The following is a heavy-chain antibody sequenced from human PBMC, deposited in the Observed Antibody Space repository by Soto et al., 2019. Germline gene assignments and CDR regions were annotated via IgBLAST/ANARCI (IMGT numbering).Heavy chain of an antibody. Sequence: SETLSLTCTVSCGSISSYYWSCIRQPPGKGLEWIGYIYYSGSTNYNPSLKSRVTISVDTSYGQFPLKLSSVTAADTAVYDWARDKVVPAAITEWYYYGMDVWGQGTAVTV. V-gene: IGHV4-59*01. CDR1: CGSISSYY. J-gene: IGHJ6*02. D-gene: IGHD2-2*02. CDR2: IYYSGST. CDR3: ARDKVVPAAITEWYYYGMDV.